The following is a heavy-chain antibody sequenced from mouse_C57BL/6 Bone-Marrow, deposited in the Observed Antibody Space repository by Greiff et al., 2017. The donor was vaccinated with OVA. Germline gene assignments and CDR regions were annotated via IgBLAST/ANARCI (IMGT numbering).Heavy chain of an antibody. CDR1: GYTFTDYY. J-gene: IGHJ3*01. V-gene: IGHV1-19*01. CDR2: INPYNGGT. CDR3: AREVYDYDAPFAY. Sequence: EVQLQQSGPVLVKPGASVKMSCKASGYTFTDYYMNWVKQSHGKSLEWIGVINPYNGGTSYNQKFKGKATLTVDKSSSTAYMELNSLTSEDSAGYYCAREVYDYDAPFAYWGQGTLVTVSA. D-gene: IGHD2-4*01.